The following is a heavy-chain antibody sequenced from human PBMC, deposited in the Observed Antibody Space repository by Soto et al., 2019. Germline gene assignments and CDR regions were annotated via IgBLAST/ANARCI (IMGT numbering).Heavy chain of an antibody. CDR3: ARRGSGSYYDY. J-gene: IGHJ4*02. V-gene: IGHV3-23*01. Sequence: EVQLLESGGGLVQPGGSLRLSCAASGFTFSSYAMRWVRQAPVKGLEWVSAISGSGGSTYYADSGQGRFTISRDNSKNTLYLQMNSLRAEDTAVYYCARRGSGSYYDYWGQGTLVTVSS. CDR1: GFTFSSYA. D-gene: IGHD1-26*01. CDR2: ISGSGGST.